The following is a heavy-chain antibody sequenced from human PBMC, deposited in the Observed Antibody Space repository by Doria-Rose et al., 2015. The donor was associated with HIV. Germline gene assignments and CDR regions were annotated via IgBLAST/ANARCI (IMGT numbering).Heavy chain of an antibody. J-gene: IGHJ5*02. CDR2: MNPNSGNT. D-gene: IGHD5-18*01. CDR3: ARIHSFVSNWFDP. Sequence: LEWMGWMNPNSGNTGYAQKFQGRVTMTRNTSISTAYMELSSLRSEDAAVYYCARIHSFVSNWFDPWGQGTLVTVSS. V-gene: IGHV1-8*01.